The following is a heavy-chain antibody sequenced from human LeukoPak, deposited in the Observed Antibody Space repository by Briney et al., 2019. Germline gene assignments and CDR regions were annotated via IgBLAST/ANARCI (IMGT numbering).Heavy chain of an antibody. Sequence: PSETLSLTCTVSGASISSSSWTWIRQPPGKGLECIGFIYYSGTAHYNPSLKSRVTISLDTSKNQFSLRLSSVTAADTAVYYCARHLSSGLSDYWGQGTLVTVSS. CDR2: IYYSGTA. V-gene: IGHV4-59*08. D-gene: IGHD5-12*01. J-gene: IGHJ4*02. CDR3: ARHLSSGLSDY. CDR1: GASISSSS.